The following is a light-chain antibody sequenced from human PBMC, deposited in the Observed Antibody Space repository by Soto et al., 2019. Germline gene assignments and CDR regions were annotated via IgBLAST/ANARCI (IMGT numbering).Light chain of an antibody. J-gene: IGKJ2*01. CDR2: KAS. CDR1: QSISSL. Sequence: DIQMTQSPSTLSASVGDRVTITCRASQSISSLLAWYQQRPGKAPKLLIFKASSLHSGVPSRFSGSGSGTEYTLTITSLQPDDFATYHCQQYLSYSTFGQGTKLEIK. V-gene: IGKV1-5*03. CDR3: QQYLSYST.